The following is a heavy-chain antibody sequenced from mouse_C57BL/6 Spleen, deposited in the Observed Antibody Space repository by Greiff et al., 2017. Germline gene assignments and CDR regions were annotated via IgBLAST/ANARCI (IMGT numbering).Heavy chain of an antibody. CDR2: IDPSDSYT. V-gene: IGHV1-69*01. CDR1: GYTFTSYW. D-gene: IGHD1-1*01. J-gene: IGHJ3*01. CDR3: ARRDYYGSSWFAD. Sequence: QVQLQQPGAELVMPGASVKLSCKASGYTFTSYWMHWVKQRPGQGLEWIGEIDPSDSYTNYNQKFKGKSTLTVDKSSSTAYMQLSSLTSEDSAVYYCARRDYYGSSWFADWGQGTLVTVSA.